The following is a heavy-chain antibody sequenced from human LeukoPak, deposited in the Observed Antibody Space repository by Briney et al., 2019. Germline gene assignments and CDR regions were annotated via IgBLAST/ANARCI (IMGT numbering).Heavy chain of an antibody. CDR2: IYYSGST. V-gene: IGHV4-39*07. D-gene: IGHD3-16*01. J-gene: IGHJ4*02. CDR3: ARDYTGPVDY. Sequence: SETMSLTCTVSGGSLSSSSYYWGWIRQPPGKGLEWIGSIYYSGSTYYNPSLKSRVTISVDTSKNQFSLKLSSVTAADTAVYYCARDYTGPVDYWGQGTLVTVSS. CDR1: GGSLSSSSYY.